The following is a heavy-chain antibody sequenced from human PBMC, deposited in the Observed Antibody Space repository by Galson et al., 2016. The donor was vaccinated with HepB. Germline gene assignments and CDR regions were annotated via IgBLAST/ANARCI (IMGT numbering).Heavy chain of an antibody. CDR3: GKYEFDY. Sequence: SLRLSCAASGFSFSSYVMFWVRQAPGKGLEFVSAIGSDGRSTHYTGSLRGRFTVSRDNSKNMLYLQMSSLRAEDTAVHYCGKYEFDYWGQGTLVTVSS. V-gene: IGHV3-64D*09. CDR1: GFSFSSYV. D-gene: IGHD3-3*01. CDR2: IGSDGRST. J-gene: IGHJ4*01.